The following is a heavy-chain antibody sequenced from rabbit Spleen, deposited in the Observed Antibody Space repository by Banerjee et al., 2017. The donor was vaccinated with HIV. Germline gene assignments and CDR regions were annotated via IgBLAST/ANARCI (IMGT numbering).Heavy chain of an antibody. J-gene: IGHJ4*01. CDR2: IYAGSSGST. Sequence: QEQLKESGGGLVQPGGSLKLSCKASGFDFSNYYMCWVRQAPGKGLEWIGCIYAGSSGSTWYASWVNGRFTISKTSSTTVTLQMTSLTAADTATYFCARDRDTYGGAGYTGADFNLWGPGTLVTVS. D-gene: IGHD7-1*01. V-gene: IGHV1S45*01. CDR1: GFDFSNYY. CDR3: ARDRDTYGGAGYTGADFNL.